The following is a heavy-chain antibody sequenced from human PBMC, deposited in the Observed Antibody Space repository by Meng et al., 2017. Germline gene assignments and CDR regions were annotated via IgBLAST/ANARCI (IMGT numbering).Heavy chain of an antibody. V-gene: IGHV1-3*01. CDR3: ARAIAVSGTGRFDY. D-gene: IGHD6-19*01. CDR2: INAGNSDT. Sequence: QVPLVQSGAEVKKPGASVKVSCKASGYTFTTYAIHWVRQAPGQRLEWMGWINAGNSDTKYSQKLQGRVTITRDTSASTVYMEVSSLRSEDTGVYYCARAIAVSGTGRFDYWGQGTLVTVSS. J-gene: IGHJ4*02. CDR1: GYTFTTYA.